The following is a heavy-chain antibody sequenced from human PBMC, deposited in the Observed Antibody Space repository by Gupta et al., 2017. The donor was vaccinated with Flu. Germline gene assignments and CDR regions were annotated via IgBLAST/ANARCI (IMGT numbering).Heavy chain of an antibody. CDR1: GFILIDYW. CDR2: IKQDGSEI. CDR3: ARGSTSWYVDFNY. Sequence: EVQLVESGGGLVQPGGSLSLSCVPLGFILIDYWMSWVRRAPGKGLEWVANIKQDGSEIHYVDSVKGRFTISRDNAKNSLYLQMNSLRVEDTAVYYCARGSTSWYVDFNYWGQGTLVTVSS. J-gene: IGHJ4*02. D-gene: IGHD6-13*01. V-gene: IGHV3-7*04.